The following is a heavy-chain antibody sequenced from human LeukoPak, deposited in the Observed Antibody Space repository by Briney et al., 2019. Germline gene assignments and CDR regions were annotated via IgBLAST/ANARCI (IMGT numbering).Heavy chain of an antibody. V-gene: IGHV4-34*09. J-gene: IGHJ4*02. CDR1: GGSFSGYY. CDR3: ARGSRIMYYFDY. CDR2: INHSGST. Sequence: PSETLSLTCAVYGGSFSGYYWSWIRQPPGKGLEWIGEINHSGSTYYNPSLKSRVTISVDTSKNQFSLKLSSVTAADTAVYYCARGSRIMYYFDYWGQGTLVTVSS. D-gene: IGHD2-15*01.